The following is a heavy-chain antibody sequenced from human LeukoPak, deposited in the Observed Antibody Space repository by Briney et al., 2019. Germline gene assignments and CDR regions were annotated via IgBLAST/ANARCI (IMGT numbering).Heavy chain of an antibody. V-gene: IGHV4-4*02. J-gene: IGHJ6*03. CDR1: GGSISSSYW. Sequence: SGTLSLTCAVSGGSISSSYWWSWVRQPPGKGLEWIGEIYQSGSTNYNPALTSRVTISVDKSKNHFSLRLTSVTAAATAVYYCARALGSYYYYSMDVWGKGTTVTVSS. D-gene: IGHD1-26*01. CDR2: IYQSGST. CDR3: ARALGSYYYYSMDV.